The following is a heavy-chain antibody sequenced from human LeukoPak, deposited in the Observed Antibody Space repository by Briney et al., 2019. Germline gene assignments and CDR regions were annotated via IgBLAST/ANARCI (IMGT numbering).Heavy chain of an antibody. Sequence: PSETLSLTYTVSGGSISSYYWSWIRQPPGKGLEWIGYIYYSGSTNYNPSLKSRVTISVDTSKHQFSLKLSSVTAADTAVYYCASTYDSSGYYYVGRYFDYWGQGTLVTVSS. CDR2: IYYSGST. CDR3: ASTYDSSGYYYVGRYFDY. J-gene: IGHJ4*02. V-gene: IGHV4-59*01. CDR1: GGSISSYY. D-gene: IGHD3-22*01.